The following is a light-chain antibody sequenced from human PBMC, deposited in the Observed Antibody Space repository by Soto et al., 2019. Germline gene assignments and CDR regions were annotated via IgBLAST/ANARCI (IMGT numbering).Light chain of an antibody. Sequence: EVVMTQSPATLSVSAGERVTLSCRASQSVHRNLAWYQQKPGQGPSRLIYYASTRATGVPDRFTGSGYGTEFTLTISSLQPEDFGVYHCQHSSNWPPTFGPGTKVEIK. CDR3: QHSSNWPPT. V-gene: IGKV3-15*01. CDR2: YAS. J-gene: IGKJ3*01. CDR1: QSVHRN.